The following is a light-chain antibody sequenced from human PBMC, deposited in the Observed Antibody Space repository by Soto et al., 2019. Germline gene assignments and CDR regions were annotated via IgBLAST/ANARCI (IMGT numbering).Light chain of an antibody. Sequence: DIQMTQSPSTLSASVGDRVAITCRASQTISSWLAWYQQKPGKAPKLLIYDASNLERGVPSRFSGIRSGTEFTLTISSLQPDDFATYDCQQYDTYPFSFGQGTKLEIK. J-gene: IGKJ2*03. CDR3: QQYDTYPFS. V-gene: IGKV1-5*01. CDR2: DAS. CDR1: QTISSW.